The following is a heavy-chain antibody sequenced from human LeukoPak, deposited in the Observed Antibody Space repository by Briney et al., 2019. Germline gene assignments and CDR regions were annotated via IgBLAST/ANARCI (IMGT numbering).Heavy chain of an antibody. Sequence: PGGSLRLSCAASGCTFSSYAMTWVRQAPGKGLAWVSSISKSDGSTYYADSVKGRFTISRDNSKNTVYLHMDSLRVEDTAIYYCARGALIPDFRGQGTLVTVSS. CDR1: GCTFSSYA. J-gene: IGHJ4*02. CDR3: ARGALIPDF. CDR2: ISKSDGST. V-gene: IGHV3-23*01. D-gene: IGHD2-21*01.